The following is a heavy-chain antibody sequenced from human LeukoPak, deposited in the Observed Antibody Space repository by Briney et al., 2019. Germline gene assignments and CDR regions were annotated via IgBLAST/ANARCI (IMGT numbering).Heavy chain of an antibody. D-gene: IGHD2-21*02. V-gene: IGHV1-69*04. CDR2: IIPILGIA. J-gene: IGHJ5*02. CDR1: GGTFSSYA. Sequence: SVKVSCKASGGTFSSYAISWVRQAPGQGLEWMGRIIPILGIANYAQKFQGRVTITAVKSTSTAYMELSSLRSEDTAVYYCARAAYCGGDCYDNWFDPWGQGTLVTVSS. CDR3: ARAAYCGGDCYDNWFDP.